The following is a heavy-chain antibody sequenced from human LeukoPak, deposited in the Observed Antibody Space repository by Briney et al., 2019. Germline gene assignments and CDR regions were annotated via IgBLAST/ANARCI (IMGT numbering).Heavy chain of an antibody. Sequence: PGGSLRLSCAASGFIFDDYGMTWVRQAPGKGLGWVSGINWNGGSTSYADSVKGRFTISRDNVQNSLYLQMSSLRTEDTALYYCARLYCIAGSCHPEGAFDVWGQGTKVTVSS. D-gene: IGHD2-15*01. J-gene: IGHJ3*01. CDR2: INWNGGST. CDR3: ARLYCIAGSCHPEGAFDV. CDR1: GFIFDDYG. V-gene: IGHV3-20*04.